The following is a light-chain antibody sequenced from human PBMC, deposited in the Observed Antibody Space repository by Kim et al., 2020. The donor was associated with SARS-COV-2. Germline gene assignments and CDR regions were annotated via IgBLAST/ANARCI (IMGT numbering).Light chain of an antibody. Sequence: PDSRYCRASQSLLHGNENYYLDWYVQKPGQSPQVLIYLASNRASGVTDRFSGSGSGTDFTLKISRVEAEDVGVYYCMQTVQRPRTFGQGTRLEIK. J-gene: IGKJ5*01. CDR2: LAS. V-gene: IGKV2-28*01. CDR1: QSLLHGNENYY. CDR3: MQTVQRPRT.